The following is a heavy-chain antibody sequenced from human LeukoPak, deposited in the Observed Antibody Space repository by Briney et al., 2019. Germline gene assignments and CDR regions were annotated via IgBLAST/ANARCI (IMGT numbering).Heavy chain of an antibody. CDR2: ISTSGGST. CDR1: GFTFSSLG. D-gene: IGHD3-22*01. V-gene: IGHV3-23*01. Sequence: GGSLRLSCAASGFTFSSLGMNWVRQAPGKGLEWVSAISTSGGSTYYADSVKGRFTISRDNSKNTLYLQMNSLRAEDTAVYYCAKDPYYYDSSGYYLEWVFDYWGQGTLVTVSS. CDR3: AKDPYYYDSSGYYLEWVFDY. J-gene: IGHJ4*02.